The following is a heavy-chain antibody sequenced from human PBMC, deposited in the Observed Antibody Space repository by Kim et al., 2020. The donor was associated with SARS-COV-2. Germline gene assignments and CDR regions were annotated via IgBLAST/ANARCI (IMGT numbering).Heavy chain of an antibody. D-gene: IGHD6-19*01. CDR3: AKGPYSSGWTYFDY. J-gene: IGHJ4*02. Sequence: GGSLRLSCAASGFTFSSYGMHWVRQAPGKGLEWVAVISYDGSNKYYADSVKGRFTISRDNSKNTLYLQMNSLRAEDTAVYYFAKGPYSSGWTYFDYWGQG. CDR2: ISYDGSNK. V-gene: IGHV3-30*18. CDR1: GFTFSSYG.